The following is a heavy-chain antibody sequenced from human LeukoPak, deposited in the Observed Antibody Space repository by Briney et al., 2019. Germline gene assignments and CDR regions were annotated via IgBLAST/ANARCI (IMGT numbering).Heavy chain of an antibody. CDR3: ARDRIAAAGTWFDY. CDR2: ISGSGGST. D-gene: IGHD6-13*01. CDR1: GFTFSCYA. J-gene: IGHJ4*02. V-gene: IGHV3-23*01. Sequence: GGSLRLSCAASGFTFSCYAMSWVRQAPGKGLGWVSAISGSGGSTYYADSVKGRFTISRDNSKNTLYLQMNSLRAEDTAVYYCARDRIAAAGTWFDYWGQGTLVTVSS.